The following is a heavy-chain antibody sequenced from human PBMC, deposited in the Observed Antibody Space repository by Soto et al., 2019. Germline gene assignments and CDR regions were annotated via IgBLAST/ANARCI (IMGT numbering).Heavy chain of an antibody. CDR3: TRVGAISLFDY. CDR2: IRSKANSYAT. CDR1: GFTFSGSA. Sequence: GGSLRLSCAASGFTFSGSAMHWVRQASGKGLEWVGRIRSKANSYATAYAASVKGRFTISRDDSKNTAYLQMNSLKTEDTAVYYCTRVGAISLFDYWGQGTLVTVSS. D-gene: IGHD1-26*01. V-gene: IGHV3-73*01. J-gene: IGHJ4*02.